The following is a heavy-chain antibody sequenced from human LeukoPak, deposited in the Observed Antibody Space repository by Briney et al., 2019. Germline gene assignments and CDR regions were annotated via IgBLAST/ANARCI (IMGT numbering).Heavy chain of an antibody. J-gene: IGHJ4*02. CDR2: ISSSSSYI. CDR3: ARDRYYGSGSYSPGGDY. V-gene: IGHV3-21*01. D-gene: IGHD3-10*01. CDR1: GVTFSSYS. Sequence: GGSLRLSCAASGVTFSSYSMNWGRQAPGEGLEWVSSISSSSSYIYYAASVKGRFTISRDNAKNSLYLQMNSLRAEDTAVYYCARDRYYGSGSYSPGGDYWGQGTLVTVSS.